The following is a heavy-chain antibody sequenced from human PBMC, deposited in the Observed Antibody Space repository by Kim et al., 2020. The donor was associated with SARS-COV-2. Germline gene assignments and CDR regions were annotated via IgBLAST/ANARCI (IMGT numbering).Heavy chain of an antibody. Sequence: NPSTQSRVTISVDTSKNQFSLKLSSVTAADTAVYYCARHCGPGYSYGYDYWGQGTLVTVSS. J-gene: IGHJ4*02. CDR3: ARHCGPGYSYGYDY. V-gene: IGHV4-59*08. D-gene: IGHD5-18*01.